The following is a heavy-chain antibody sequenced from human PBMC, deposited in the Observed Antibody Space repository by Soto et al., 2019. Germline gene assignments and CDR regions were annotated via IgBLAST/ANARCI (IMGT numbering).Heavy chain of an antibody. Sequence: SETLSLTCAVSGFSICSSNWWTLVRHPPGKGMEWIAEIHHSGSTNYNPPLKSRVTISVDKSNNQFSLKLSSVTAADTAIYYCARHSEIGYSSSADAFDIWGQGTMVTVSS. J-gene: IGHJ3*02. CDR3: ARHSEIGYSSSADAFDI. CDR1: GFSICSSNW. V-gene: IGHV4-4*02. CDR2: IHHSGST. D-gene: IGHD6-6*01.